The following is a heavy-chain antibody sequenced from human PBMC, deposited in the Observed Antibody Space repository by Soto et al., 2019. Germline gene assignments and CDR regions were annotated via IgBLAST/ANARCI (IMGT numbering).Heavy chain of an antibody. D-gene: IGHD6-19*01. CDR2: IYYSGST. CDR3: VRQAYSSVLYVF. Sequence: SETLSLTCTVSGGSISSSSYYWSWIRQPPGKGLEWIGSIYYSGSTYYNTSLKSRVTISVDTSKNQFSLKLSSVTAADTAVNYCVRQAYSSVLYVFWGQVSLVTVSS. V-gene: IGHV4-39*01. CDR1: GGSISSSSYY. J-gene: IGHJ4*02.